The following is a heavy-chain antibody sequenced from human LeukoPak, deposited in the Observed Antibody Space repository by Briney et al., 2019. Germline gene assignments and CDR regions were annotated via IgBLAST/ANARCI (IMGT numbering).Heavy chain of an antibody. CDR2: IRYDGTNK. D-gene: IGHD3-10*01. Sequence: PGGSLRLSCAASGFTFSSYGMHWVRQAPGKGLEWVTYIRYDGTNKYYADSVKGRFTISRDNSKNTLYLQMNSLRAEDTAVYYCAKTRYSAIGVPDYWGQGTLVTVSS. CDR1: GFTFSSYG. V-gene: IGHV3-30*02. J-gene: IGHJ4*02. CDR3: AKTRYSAIGVPDY.